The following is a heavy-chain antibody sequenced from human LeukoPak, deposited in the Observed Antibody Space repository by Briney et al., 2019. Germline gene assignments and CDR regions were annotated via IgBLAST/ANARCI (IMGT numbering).Heavy chain of an antibody. D-gene: IGHD6-19*01. Sequence: GGSLRLSCAASGFTFSSYGMHWVRQAPGKGLEWVAFIRYDGSNKYYADSVKGRFTISRDNSKNTLYLQMNSLRAEDTAVYYCARGYRIAVAEICYWGQGTLVTVSS. J-gene: IGHJ4*02. CDR3: ARGYRIAVAEICY. CDR2: IRYDGSNK. V-gene: IGHV3-30*02. CDR1: GFTFSSYG.